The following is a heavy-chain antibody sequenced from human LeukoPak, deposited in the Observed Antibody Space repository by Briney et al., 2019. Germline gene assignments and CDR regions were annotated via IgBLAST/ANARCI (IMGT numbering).Heavy chain of an antibody. J-gene: IGHJ2*01. D-gene: IGHD3-3*01. CDR3: ARRRLQYYDFWSGYPPRGYFDL. CDR1: GGSISSYY. Sequence: PSETLSLTCTVSGGSISSYYWSWIRQPPGKGLEWIGYIYYSGSTNYNPSLKSRVTISVDTAKNQFSLKLSSVTAADTAVYYCARRRLQYYDFWSGYPPRGYFDLWGRGTLDTVSS. V-gene: IGHV4-59*08. CDR2: IYYSGST.